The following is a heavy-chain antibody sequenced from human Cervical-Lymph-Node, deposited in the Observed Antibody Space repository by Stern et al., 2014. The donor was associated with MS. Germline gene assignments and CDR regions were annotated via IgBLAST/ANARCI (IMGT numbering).Heavy chain of an antibody. CDR3: ARDLGFGEY. D-gene: IGHD3-10*01. V-gene: IGHV1-2*06. J-gene: IGHJ4*02. CDR1: GYTFTGYH. Sequence: QVQLMQSGAEVRKPGASVRVSCKASGYTFTGYHMHWVRQAPGQGLEWMGRIDPNSGGKKYSQKVQDRVTMTRDTSSRTAYMELTNLTSDDTAVFYCARDLGFGEYWGQGTQVTVSS. CDR2: IDPNSGGK.